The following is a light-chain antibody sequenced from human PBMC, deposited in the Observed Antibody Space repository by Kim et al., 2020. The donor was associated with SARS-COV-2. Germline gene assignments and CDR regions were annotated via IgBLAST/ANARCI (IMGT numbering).Light chain of an antibody. J-gene: IGLJ3*02. CDR2: RNN. CDR1: RSNIGSNY. V-gene: IGLV1-47*01. Sequence: GERVTISCSGSRSNIGSNYVYWYQQFPGTAPKLLIYRNNQRPSGVPDRFSGSKSGTSVSLAISGLRSEDEADYYCAAWDARLSGPVFGGGTKLTVL. CDR3: AAWDARLSGPV.